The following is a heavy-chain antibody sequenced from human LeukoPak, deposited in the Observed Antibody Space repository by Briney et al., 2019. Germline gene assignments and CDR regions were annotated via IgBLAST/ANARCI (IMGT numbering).Heavy chain of an antibody. D-gene: IGHD2-2*02. CDR1: GGSISSYY. Sequence: SETLSLTCTVSGGSISSYYWSWIRQPPGKGLEWIGYIYYSGSTYYNPSLKSRVTISVDTSKNQFSLKLSSVTAADTAVYYCAKDDFDVVVPAAIHWGQGTLVTVSS. CDR3: AKDDFDVVVPAAIH. V-gene: IGHV4-59*06. J-gene: IGHJ4*02. CDR2: IYYSGST.